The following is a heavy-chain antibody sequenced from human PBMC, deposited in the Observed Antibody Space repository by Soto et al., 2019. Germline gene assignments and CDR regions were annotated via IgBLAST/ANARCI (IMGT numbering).Heavy chain of an antibody. CDR1: GFIFRTYG. V-gene: IGHV3-21*01. CDR3: GRAIGRGIIRD. J-gene: IGHJ4*02. D-gene: IGHD3-10*01. Sequence: EVQLVESGGGLVKPGGSLRLSCTASGFIFRTYGMTWVRQAPGKGLEWVSSIYSSGTFIYYADSVKGRFTISRDDAKNSLFLQMNSLRAEDTAVYYCGRAIGRGIIRDWGQGTLVTVYS. CDR2: IYSSGTFI.